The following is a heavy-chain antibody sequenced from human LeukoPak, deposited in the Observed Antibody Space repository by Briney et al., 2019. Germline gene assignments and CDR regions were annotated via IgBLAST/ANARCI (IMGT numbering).Heavy chain of an antibody. V-gene: IGHV3-66*01. CDR2: IYSAGST. Sequence: GGSLRLSCAASGFTVSSNYMTWVRQAPGKGLEWVSIIYSAGSTFYADSVKGRFTISRDKSKNTVYLQMNSLRAEDTAVYYCARESVGDPENVQHWGQGTLVTVSS. CDR1: GFTVSSNY. CDR3: ARESVGDPENVQH. J-gene: IGHJ1*01. D-gene: IGHD4-17*01.